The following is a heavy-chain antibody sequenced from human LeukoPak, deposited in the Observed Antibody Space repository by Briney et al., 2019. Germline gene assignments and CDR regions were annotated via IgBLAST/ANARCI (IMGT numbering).Heavy chain of an antibody. J-gene: IGHJ4*02. CDR1: GYTFTIYD. D-gene: IGHD3-10*01. CDR3: ARGEYDLLGDY. CDR2: ISPYNGNT. Sequence: ASVKVSCKASGYTFTIYDINWVRQAPGQGLEWLGWISPYNGNTKYAQKIQGRATMTTDTSTSTAYLELRSLRSDDTAVYYCARGEYDLLGDYWGQGTLVTVSS. V-gene: IGHV1-18*01.